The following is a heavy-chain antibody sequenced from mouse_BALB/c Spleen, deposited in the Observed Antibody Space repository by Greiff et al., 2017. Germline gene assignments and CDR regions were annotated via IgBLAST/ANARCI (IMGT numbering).Heavy chain of an antibody. D-gene: IGHD2-1*01. Sequence: EVQVVESGGGLVKPGGSLKLSCAASGFTFSSYAMSWVRQTPEKRLEWVATISDGGSYTYYPDSVKGRFTISRDNAKNNLYLQMSSLKSEDTAMYYCAREHGNFYFDYWGQGTTLTVSS. CDR3: AREHGNFYFDY. CDR2: ISDGGSYT. CDR1: GFTFSSYA. V-gene: IGHV5-6*01. J-gene: IGHJ2*01.